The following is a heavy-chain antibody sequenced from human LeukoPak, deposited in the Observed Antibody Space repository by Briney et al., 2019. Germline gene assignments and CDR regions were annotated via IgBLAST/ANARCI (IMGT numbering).Heavy chain of an antibody. D-gene: IGHD1-26*01. CDR3: AKNRGSGSRYFDY. J-gene: IGHJ4*02. CDR1: GFTFTKYA. Sequence: PGGSLRLSCVASGFTFTKYAMDWVRQAPGKGLEWVAFIWYVGSEKFYADSVKGRFTISRDNSKNTLYLQLNSLRAEDTAVYYCAKNRGSGSRYFDYWGQGTLVTISS. CDR2: IWYVGSEK. V-gene: IGHV3-30*02.